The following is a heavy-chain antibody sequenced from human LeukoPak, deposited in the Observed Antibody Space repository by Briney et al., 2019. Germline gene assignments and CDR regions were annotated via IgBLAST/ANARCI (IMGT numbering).Heavy chain of an antibody. J-gene: IGHJ1*01. D-gene: IGHD2-2*01. Sequence: GRSLRLSCAASGFTFSSYGMHWVRQAPGKGLEWEAVIWYDGSNKYYADSGKGRFTISRVNSKNTLYLKLNSLRADDRAVYYCAKDAGYCSSTSCYGYFQHWGQGTLVTVSS. CDR1: GFTFSSYG. CDR3: AKDAGYCSSTSCYGYFQH. V-gene: IGHV3-33*06. CDR2: IWYDGSNK.